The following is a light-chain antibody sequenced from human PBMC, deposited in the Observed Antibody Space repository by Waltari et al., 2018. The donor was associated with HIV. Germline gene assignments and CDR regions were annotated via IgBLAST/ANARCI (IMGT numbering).Light chain of an antibody. V-gene: IGLV1-51*01. J-gene: IGLJ2*01. CDR2: DNK. CDR1: SSNIGNHY. CDR3: GTWDSSLRAVV. Sequence: QSVLTQPPSVPAAPGQKVSISCSGSSSNIGNHYVSWYQQFPGTAPQLLIYDNKKPLSWLPDRFSVSSSGTSATLGVTGLQTGDEADYYCGTWDSSLRAVVFGGGTKLTVL.